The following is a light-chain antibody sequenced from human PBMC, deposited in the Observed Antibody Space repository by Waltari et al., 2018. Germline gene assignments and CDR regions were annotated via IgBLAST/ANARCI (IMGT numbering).Light chain of an antibody. CDR2: AAS. Sequence: EIEMTQFPATLSLTPGERATLSCRASHSLASNVAWYPQHPGQAPRLLIFAASTRATGVPARFSGSGSGTEFTLTISSLQSEDFAVYYCHQYLKWPFTFGPGTKVDIK. CDR1: HSLASN. CDR3: HQYLKWPFT. J-gene: IGKJ3*01. V-gene: IGKV3-15*01.